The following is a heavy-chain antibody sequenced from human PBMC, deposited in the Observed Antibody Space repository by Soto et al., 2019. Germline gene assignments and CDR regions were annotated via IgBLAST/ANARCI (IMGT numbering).Heavy chain of an antibody. V-gene: IGHV3-21*01. CDR2: ISSSSSYI. CDR3: ARDEEGSSPAGDAFDI. Sequence: PGGSLRLSYAASGFTFSSYSMNWVRQAPGKGLEWVSSISSSSSYIYYADSVKGRFTISRDNAKNSLYLQMNSLRAEDTAVYYCARDEEGSSPAGDAFDIWGQGTMVTVSS. J-gene: IGHJ3*02. CDR1: GFTFSSYS. D-gene: IGHD2-2*01.